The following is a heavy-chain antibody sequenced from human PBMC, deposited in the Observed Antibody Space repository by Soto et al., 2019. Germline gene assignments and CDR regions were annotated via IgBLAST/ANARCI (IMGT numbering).Heavy chain of an antibody. J-gene: IGHJ4*02. Sequence: EVRLVESGGGLVKPGGSLRLSCAASGLTFNSYSMNWVRQAPGKGLEWVSSISSSSSYIYYADSVKGRFTISRDNAKNSLYLQMNSLRAEDTAMYYCARDSMSGRYGDYGTCYFDYWGQGTLVTVSS. CDR1: GLTFNSYS. CDR3: ARDSMSGRYGDYGTCYFDY. V-gene: IGHV3-21*01. CDR2: ISSSSSYI. D-gene: IGHD4-17*01.